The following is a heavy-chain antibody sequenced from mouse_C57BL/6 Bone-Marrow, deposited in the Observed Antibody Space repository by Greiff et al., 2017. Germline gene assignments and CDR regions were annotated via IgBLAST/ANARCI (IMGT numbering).Heavy chain of an antibody. D-gene: IGHD1-1*01. J-gene: IGHJ2*01. CDR1: GYSFTGYY. CDR2: INPSTGGT. Sequence: EVKLVESGPELVKPGASVKISCKASGYSFTGYYMNWVKQSPEKSLEWIGVINPSTGGTTYNQKFKAKATLTVDKASSTAYMQLKSLTSEDSAVYDCARSEAGYYDYGSSNYFDYWGQGTTLTVSS. CDR3: ARSEAGYYDYGSSNYFDY. V-gene: IGHV1-42*01.